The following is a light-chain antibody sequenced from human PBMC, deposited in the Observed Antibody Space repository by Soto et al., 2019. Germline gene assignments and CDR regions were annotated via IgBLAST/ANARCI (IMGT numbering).Light chain of an antibody. J-gene: IGKJ1*01. CDR3: QQFRNWPWT. Sequence: EIVLTQSPGTLSVSPGDRVTLSCRASQSISINLAWYQHKPGQAPRLLIHAGSTGATGIPARISGSGSGTEFTLTISSLQSEDFAVYYCQQFRNWPWTFGQGTKV. V-gene: IGKV3D-15*01. CDR1: QSISIN. CDR2: AGS.